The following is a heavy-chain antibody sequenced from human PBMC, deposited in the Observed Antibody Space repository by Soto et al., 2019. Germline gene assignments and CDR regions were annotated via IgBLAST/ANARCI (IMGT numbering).Heavy chain of an antibody. CDR2: INAGNGNT. V-gene: IGHV1-3*01. J-gene: IGHJ5*02. CDR1: GYTFTNYA. CDR3: ARGVGSGSYYSSYYCLEP. D-gene: IGHD3-10*01. Sequence: ASVNVSCKASGYTFTNYAMHWVRQAPGQRLEWMGWINAGNGNTKYSQKFQGRVTITRDTSASTAYMELSSLRSEDTAVYYCARGVGSGSYYSSYYCLEPWGQGTLVTVSS.